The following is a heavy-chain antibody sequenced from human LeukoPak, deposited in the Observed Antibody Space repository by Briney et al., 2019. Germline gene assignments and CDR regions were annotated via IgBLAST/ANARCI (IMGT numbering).Heavy chain of an antibody. CDR1: GYSISSGYF. J-gene: IGHJ6*03. CDR3: ARQTYGDYYYYYMDV. CDR2: IYHSGST. Sequence: PSETLSLTCAVSGYSISSGYFWGWIRQPPGKGLEWIGSIYHSGSTYYNPSLKSRVTISVDTSKNQFSLKLSSVTAADTAVYYCARQTYGDYYYYYMDVWGKGTTVTVSS. D-gene: IGHD3-16*01. V-gene: IGHV4-38-2*01.